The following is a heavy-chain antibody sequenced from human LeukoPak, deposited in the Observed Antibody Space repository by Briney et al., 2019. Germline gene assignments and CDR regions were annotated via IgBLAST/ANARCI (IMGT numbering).Heavy chain of an antibody. CDR2: IYYSGST. J-gene: IGHJ3*01. V-gene: IGHV4-59*08. CDR3: ARPFSGSYSDAFDL. CDR1: GGSISSYY. Sequence: SETLSLTCTVSGGSISSYYWSWIRQPPGKGLEWIGYIYYSGSTYYNPSLKSRVTISVDTSKNQFSLKLRSVTAADTAVYYCARPFSGSYSDAFDLWGQGTMVTVSS. D-gene: IGHD1-26*01.